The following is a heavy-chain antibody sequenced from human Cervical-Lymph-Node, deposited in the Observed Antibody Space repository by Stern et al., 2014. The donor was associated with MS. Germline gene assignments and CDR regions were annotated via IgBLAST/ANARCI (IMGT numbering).Heavy chain of an antibody. Sequence: VQLVESGGGVVQPGRSLRLSCAASGFTFSSYGMHWVRQAPGKGLEWVAVISYDGSNKYYADSVKGRFTISRDNSKNTLYLQINSLRAEDTAVYYCAKDAAVAGSSFDYWGQGTLVTVSS. CDR3: AKDAAVAGSSFDY. CDR2: ISYDGSNK. CDR1: GFTFSSYG. J-gene: IGHJ4*02. V-gene: IGHV3-30*18. D-gene: IGHD6-19*01.